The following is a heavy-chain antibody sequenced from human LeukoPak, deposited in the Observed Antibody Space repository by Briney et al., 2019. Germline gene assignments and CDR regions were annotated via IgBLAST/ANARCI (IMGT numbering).Heavy chain of an antibody. Sequence: SETLSLTCTVSGGSISSYYWSWIRQPPGKGLEWIGYIYCSGSTNYNPSLKSRVTISVDTSKNQFSLKLSSVTAADTAVYYCARVGCSGGSCYRSAPFDYWGQGTLVTVSS. V-gene: IGHV4-59*01. CDR1: GGSISSYY. D-gene: IGHD2-15*01. CDR2: IYCSGST. J-gene: IGHJ4*02. CDR3: ARVGCSGGSCYRSAPFDY.